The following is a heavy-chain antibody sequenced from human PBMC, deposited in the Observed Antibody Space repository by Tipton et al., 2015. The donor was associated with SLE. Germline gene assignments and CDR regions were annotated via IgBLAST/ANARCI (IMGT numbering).Heavy chain of an antibody. CDR2: IYHIGSP. J-gene: IGHJ4*02. Sequence: LRLSCTVSGGSISSGGYYWSWIRQLPGQGLEWIGYIYHIGSPYYNPSLKSRVSMSVDTSKNQFSLRLSSVTAADTAVYYCARELAGGFDYWGQGTLVTVSS. D-gene: IGHD3-10*01. CDR3: ARELAGGFDY. V-gene: IGHV4-31*03. CDR1: GGSISSGGYY.